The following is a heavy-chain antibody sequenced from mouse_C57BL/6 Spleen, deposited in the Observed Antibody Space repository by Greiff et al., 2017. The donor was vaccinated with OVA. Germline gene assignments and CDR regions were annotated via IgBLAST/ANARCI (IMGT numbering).Heavy chain of an antibody. CDR2: INPGSGGT. V-gene: IGHV1-54*01. CDR1: GYAFTNYL. Sequence: VQLQESGAELVRPGTSVKVSCKASGYAFTNYLIEWVKQRPGQGLEWIGVINPGSGGTNYNEKFKGKATLTADKSSSTAYMQLSSLTSEDSAVYFCARNYDYDGYFDVWGTGTTVTVSS. CDR3: ARNYDYDGYFDV. D-gene: IGHD2-4*01. J-gene: IGHJ1*03.